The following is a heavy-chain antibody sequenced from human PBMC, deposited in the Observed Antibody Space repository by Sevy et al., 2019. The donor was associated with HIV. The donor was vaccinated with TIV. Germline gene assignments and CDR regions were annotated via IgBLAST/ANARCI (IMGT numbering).Heavy chain of an antibody. J-gene: IGHJ6*02. V-gene: IGHV3-49*04. CDR1: GFTFGDYA. CDR3: ATLHYGMDV. CDR2: IRSKVYGGTT. D-gene: IGHD3-16*01. Sequence: GGSLRLSCTTSGFTFGDYAMSWVRQAPGKGLEWVGFIRSKVYGGTTEYAASVKGRFTISRDNAKNSLYLQMNSLRAEDTAVYYCATLHYGMDVWGQGTTVTVSS.